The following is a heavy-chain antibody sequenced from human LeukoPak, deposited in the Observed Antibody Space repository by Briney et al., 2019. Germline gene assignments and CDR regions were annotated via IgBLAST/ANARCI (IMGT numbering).Heavy chain of an antibody. D-gene: IGHD6-13*01. Sequence: SETLSLTCTVSGGSVSSDNWWSWVGQPPGKGLEWIGEIYHSGSSNYNPSLKSRVTMSVDKSKNQVSLRLSSVTAADTAVFYCVRHAPSAPYFDSWGQGSLVTVSS. V-gene: IGHV4-4*02. CDR1: GGSVSSDNW. J-gene: IGHJ4*02. CDR3: VRHAPSAPYFDS. CDR2: IYHSGSS.